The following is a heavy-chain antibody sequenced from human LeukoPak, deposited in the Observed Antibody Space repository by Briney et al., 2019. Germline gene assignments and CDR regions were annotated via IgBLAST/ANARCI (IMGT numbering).Heavy chain of an antibody. V-gene: IGHV3-48*04. CDR3: TKSDWFDP. CDR2: ISSSSKTI. D-gene: IGHD3-3*01. CDR1: GFTFSSYS. Sequence: QPGGSLRLSCAASGFTFSSYSMNWVRQAPGKGLEWVSYISSSSKTIYYADSVKGRFTISRDNAKNTLYLQMNSLRVEDTAVYYCTKSDWFDPWGQGTLVTVSS. J-gene: IGHJ5*02.